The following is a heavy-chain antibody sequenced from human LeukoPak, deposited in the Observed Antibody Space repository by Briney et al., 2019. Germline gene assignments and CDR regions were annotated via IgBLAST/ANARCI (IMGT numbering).Heavy chain of an antibody. V-gene: IGHV1-69*13. J-gene: IGHJ3*02. CDR1: GGTFSSYA. Sequence: EASVKVSCKASGGTFSSYAISWVRQAPGQGLEWMGGIIPIFGTANYAQKFQGRVTITADESTSTAYMELSSLRSEDTAVYYCARVPGSTGTGEDAFDIWGQGTMVTVSS. CDR3: ARVPGSTGTGEDAFDI. D-gene: IGHD1-1*01. CDR2: IIPIFGTA.